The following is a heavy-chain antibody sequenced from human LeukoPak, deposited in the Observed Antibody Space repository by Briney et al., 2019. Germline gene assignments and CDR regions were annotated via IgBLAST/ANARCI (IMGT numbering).Heavy chain of an antibody. Sequence: GGSLRLSCAASGFTFSNYGMNWVRQAPGKELERISYISSSSDAIYYADSVKGRFTISRDNAKNSLYLEMNSLRDEDTAVYYCARAMRSGYDYWGQGTLVTVSS. CDR2: ISSSSDAI. CDR1: GFTFSNYG. CDR3: ARAMRSGYDY. D-gene: IGHD1-26*01. J-gene: IGHJ4*02. V-gene: IGHV3-48*02.